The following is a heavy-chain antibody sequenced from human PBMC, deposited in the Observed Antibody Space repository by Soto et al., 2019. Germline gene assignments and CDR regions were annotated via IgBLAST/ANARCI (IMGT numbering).Heavy chain of an antibody. Sequence: EVQLVESGGDLVQPGGSLKLSCAASGFAFNDSTIHWVRQASGKGLEWLGRIRGRRKNYAAAYGASVKGRITMSREKSQNTAYPQSNSLKTEDTAVYYCSRSAGQFSGTHNGGVYYTYNMDVGGKGTTVTVSS. CDR2: IRGRRKNYAA. CDR1: GFAFNDST. D-gene: IGHD3-3*01. CDR3: SRSAGQFSGTHNGGVYYTYNMDV. V-gene: IGHV3-73*01. J-gene: IGHJ6*03.